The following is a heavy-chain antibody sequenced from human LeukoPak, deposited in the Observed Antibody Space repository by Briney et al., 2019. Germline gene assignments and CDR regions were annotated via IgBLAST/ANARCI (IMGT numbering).Heavy chain of an antibody. CDR1: GFTFDDYA. J-gene: IGHJ4*02. D-gene: IGHD3-22*01. CDR3: AKDMRDSSGYYREFDY. CDR2: ISWNSGSI. V-gene: IGHV3-9*01. Sequence: GGSLRLSCAASGFTFDDYAMHWVRQAPGKGLEGVSGISWNSGSIGYADSVKGRFTISRDNAKNSLYLQMNSLRAEDTALYYCAKDMRDSSGYYREFDYWGQGTLVTVSS.